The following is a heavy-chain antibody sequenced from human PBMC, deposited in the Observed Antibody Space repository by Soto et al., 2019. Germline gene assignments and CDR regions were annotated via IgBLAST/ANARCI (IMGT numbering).Heavy chain of an antibody. CDR3: ATYYDILTCPFGRGYYFDF. CDR1: GGSISSSSYY. CDR2: IYYSGST. Sequence: PSETLSLTCTVSGGSISSSSYYWGWIRQPPGKGLEWIGSIYYSGSTYYNPSLKSRVTISVDTSKNQFSLKLSSVTAADTAVYYCATYYDILTCPFGRGYYFDFWGQRTLVTSPQ. D-gene: IGHD3-9*01. V-gene: IGHV4-39*01. J-gene: IGHJ4*02.